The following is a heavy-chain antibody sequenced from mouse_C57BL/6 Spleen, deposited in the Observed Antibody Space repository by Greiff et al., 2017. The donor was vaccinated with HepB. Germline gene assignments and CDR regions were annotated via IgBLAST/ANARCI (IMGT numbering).Heavy chain of an antibody. Sequence: DVQLQESGPGLVKPSQSLSLTCSVTGYSITSGYYWNWIRQFPGNKLEWMGYISYDGSNNYNPSLKNRISITRDTSKNQFFLKLNSVTTEDTATYYGASDPPFAYWGQRTLVTVSA. CDR3: ASDPPFAY. CDR2: ISYDGSN. CDR1: GYSITSGYY. J-gene: IGHJ3*01. V-gene: IGHV3-6*01.